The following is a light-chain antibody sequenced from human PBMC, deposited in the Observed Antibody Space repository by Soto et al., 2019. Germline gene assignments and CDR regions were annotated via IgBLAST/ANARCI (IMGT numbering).Light chain of an antibody. Sequence: EIVLTQSPGTLSLSPGEGATLSCRASQRVAGNYLAWYQQKPGQAPTLLIFATSSRATGIPDRFSGSGSGTYFTLTISRLEPEDFAVYYCQQYGSSPPWTFGQGTNVEIK. J-gene: IGKJ1*01. CDR3: QQYGSSPPWT. V-gene: IGKV3-20*01. CDR2: ATS. CDR1: QRVAGNY.